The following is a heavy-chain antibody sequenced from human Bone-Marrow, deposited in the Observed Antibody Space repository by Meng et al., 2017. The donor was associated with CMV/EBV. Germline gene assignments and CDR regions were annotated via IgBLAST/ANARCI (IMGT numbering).Heavy chain of an antibody. Sequence: GSLRLSCTVSGGSISSSSYYWGWIRQPPGKGLEWIGSIYYSGSTYYNPSLKSRVTISVDTSKNQFSLKLSSVTAADTAVYYCARHGGGTYVVPAATDFDYWGQGTLVTVYS. CDR1: GGSISSSSYY. CDR3: ARHGGGTYVVPAATDFDY. J-gene: IGHJ4*02. CDR2: IYYSGST. D-gene: IGHD2-2*01. V-gene: IGHV4-39*01.